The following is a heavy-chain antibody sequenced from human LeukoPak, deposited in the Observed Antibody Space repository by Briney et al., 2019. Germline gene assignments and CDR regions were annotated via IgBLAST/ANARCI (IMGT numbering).Heavy chain of an antibody. J-gene: IGHJ4*02. CDR1: GGSFSGYY. CDR3: ARGKEVTTVTGTPIDY. V-gene: IGHV4-34*01. D-gene: IGHD4-17*01. CDR2: INHSGST. Sequence: KPSETLSLTCAVYGGSFSGYYWSWIRQPPGKGLEWIGEINHSGSTNYNPSLKSRVTISVDTSKNQFSLKLSSVTAADTAVYYCARGKEVTTVTGTPIDYWGQGTLVTVSS.